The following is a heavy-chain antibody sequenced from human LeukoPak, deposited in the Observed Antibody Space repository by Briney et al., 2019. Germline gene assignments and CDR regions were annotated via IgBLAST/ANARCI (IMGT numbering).Heavy chain of an antibody. V-gene: IGHV3-48*03. CDR3: AELGITMIGGV. CDR1: GFTFSPYS. CDR2: ISSSGSTI. J-gene: IGHJ6*04. Sequence: GGSLRLSCVVSGFTFSPYSMNWVRQAPGKGLEWVSYISSSGSTIYYADSVKGRFTISRDNAKNSPYLQMNSLRAEDTAVYYCAELGITMIGGVWGKGTTVTISS. D-gene: IGHD3-10*02.